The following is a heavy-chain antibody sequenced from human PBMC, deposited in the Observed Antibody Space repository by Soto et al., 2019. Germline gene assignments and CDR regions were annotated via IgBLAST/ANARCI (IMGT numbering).Heavy chain of an antibody. D-gene: IGHD4-4*01. J-gene: IGHJ4*02. CDR1: GDSVASNSAA. Sequence: TLSLTFAISGDSVASNSAAWNCIRQSPSRGLEWLGRTYYRSKWYNDYAVSVKSRITINPDTSKNQFSLQLNSVTPEDTAVYYCARDLSSGHSNYGKYYFDYWGQGTLVTVSS. CDR2: TYYRSKWYN. V-gene: IGHV6-1*01. CDR3: ARDLSSGHSNYGKYYFDY.